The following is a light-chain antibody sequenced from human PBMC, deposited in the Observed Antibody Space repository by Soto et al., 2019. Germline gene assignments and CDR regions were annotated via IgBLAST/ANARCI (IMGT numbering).Light chain of an antibody. CDR3: QQRSSWPLT. Sequence: EIVLTQSPATLSLSPGERATLSCRASRGIDTYLAWYQQKRGQAPRLLIYDASNRTTGIPARFSGGGSGTDFTLPISSLETDDFAVYYCQQRSSWPLTFGGGTKVDIK. V-gene: IGKV3-11*01. CDR2: DAS. J-gene: IGKJ4*01. CDR1: RGIDTY.